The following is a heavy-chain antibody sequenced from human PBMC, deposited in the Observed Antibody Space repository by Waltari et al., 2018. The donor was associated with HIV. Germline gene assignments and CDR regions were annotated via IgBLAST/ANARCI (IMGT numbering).Heavy chain of an antibody. CDR3: ARDVGATESWFDP. CDR1: GFTFSSYS. CDR2: ISSSSSYI. J-gene: IGHJ5*02. V-gene: IGHV3-21*01. Sequence: EVQLVESGGGLVKPGGSLRLSCAASGFTFSSYSMNWVRQAPGKGLEWVSSISSSSSYIYYADSVKCRFTISRDNAKNSLYLQMNSLRAEDTAVYYCARDVGATESWFDPWGQGTLVTVSS. D-gene: IGHD1-26*01.